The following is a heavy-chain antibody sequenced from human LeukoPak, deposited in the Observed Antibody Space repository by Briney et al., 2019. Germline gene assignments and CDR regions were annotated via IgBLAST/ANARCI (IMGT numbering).Heavy chain of an antibody. Sequence: GGSLRLSCASSGFSFTNYAMSWVRQAPGKGLEWVSAISGSGGSTYYADSVKGRFTISRDNSKNTLYLQMNSLRAEDTAVYYCAKDVYFDWFQDYWGQGTLVTVSS. J-gene: IGHJ4*02. CDR3: AKDVYFDWFQDY. V-gene: IGHV3-23*01. D-gene: IGHD3-9*01. CDR1: GFSFTNYA. CDR2: ISGSGGST.